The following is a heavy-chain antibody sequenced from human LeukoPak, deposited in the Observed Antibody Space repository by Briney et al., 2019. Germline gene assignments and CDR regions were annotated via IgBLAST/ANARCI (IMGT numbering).Heavy chain of an antibody. CDR3: TRDRGYSSSWYSRDYYYYYMYV. J-gene: IGHJ6*03. Sequence: GGSLSLSCTASRFSLGDYARSWLGQAPGQGLVGVGFLRFKAYDGATEYAPSVKGTFTNSRDDSKRLAYLQMNSLKTEDTAVYYCTRDRGYSSSWYSRDYYYYYMYVWGKGTTVTVSS. CDR2: LRFKAYDGAT. CDR1: RFSLGDYA. D-gene: IGHD6-13*01. V-gene: IGHV3-49*03.